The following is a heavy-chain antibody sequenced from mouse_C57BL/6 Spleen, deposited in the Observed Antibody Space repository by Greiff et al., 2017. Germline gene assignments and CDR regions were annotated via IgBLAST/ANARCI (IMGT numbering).Heavy chain of an antibody. V-gene: IGHV1-26*01. Sequence: EVQLQQSGPELVKPGASVKISCKASGYTFTDYYMNWVKQSHGKSLEWIGDINPNNGGTSYNQKFKGKATLTVDKSSSTAYLELRSLTSEDSAVYYCARSYNSIDYWGQGTTLTVSS. CDR1: GYTFTDYY. CDR2: INPNNGGT. D-gene: IGHD4-1*02. J-gene: IGHJ2*01. CDR3: ARSYNSIDY.